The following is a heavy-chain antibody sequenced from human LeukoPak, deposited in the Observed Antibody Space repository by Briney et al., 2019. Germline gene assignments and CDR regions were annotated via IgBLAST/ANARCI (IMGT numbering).Heavy chain of an antibody. J-gene: IGHJ4*02. V-gene: IGHV3-48*04. Sequence: GGSLRLSCAASGFTFSSYSMNWVRQAPGKGLERVSYISSSSSTIYYADSVKGRFTISRDNAKNSLYLQMNSLRAEGTAVYYCARDGGRNFDHWGQGTLVTVSS. CDR2: ISSSSSTI. CDR3: ARDGGRNFDH. CDR1: GFTFSSYS.